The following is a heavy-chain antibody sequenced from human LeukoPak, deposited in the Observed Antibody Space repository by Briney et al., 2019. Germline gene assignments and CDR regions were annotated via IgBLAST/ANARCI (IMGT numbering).Heavy chain of an antibody. D-gene: IGHD3-3*01. V-gene: IGHV1-69*06. CDR1: GGTFSSYA. J-gene: IGHJ4*02. CDR2: IIPIFGTA. Sequence: ASVKVSCKASGGTFSSYAISWVRQAPGQGLEWMGGIIPIFGTANYAQKFQGRVTITADKSTSTAYMELSSLRSEDTAVYYCAKGPYDFWSGHRPYWGQGTLVTVSS. CDR3: AKGPYDFWSGHRPY.